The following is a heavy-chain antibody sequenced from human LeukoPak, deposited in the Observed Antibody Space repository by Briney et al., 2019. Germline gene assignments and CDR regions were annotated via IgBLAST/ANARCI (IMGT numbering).Heavy chain of an antibody. CDR3: ARDDVADY. CDR2: ISSSSSYI. V-gene: IGHV3-21*01. Sequence: PGGSLRLSCAVSGFSLSSYWMNWVRQAPGKGLEWVSSISSSSSYIYYADSVKGRFTISRDNAKNSLYLQMNSLRAEDTAVYYCARDDVADYWGQGTLVTVSS. CDR1: GFSLSSYW. J-gene: IGHJ4*02.